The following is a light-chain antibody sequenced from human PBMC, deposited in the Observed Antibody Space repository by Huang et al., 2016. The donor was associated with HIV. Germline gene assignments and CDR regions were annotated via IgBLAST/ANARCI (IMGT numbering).Light chain of an antibody. CDR1: QSIFHSTHINNF. Sequence: DIVLTQSPDSLAVSLGERATINCRSSQSIFHSTHINNFLAWYQQKTGQPPKLLIYWASTRQSGGPDRFSGSGSGTDCTLTINGLQAEDVAVYYCQQYYSTPITFGQGTRLEMK. V-gene: IGKV4-1*01. CDR3: QQYYSTPIT. CDR2: WAS. J-gene: IGKJ5*01.